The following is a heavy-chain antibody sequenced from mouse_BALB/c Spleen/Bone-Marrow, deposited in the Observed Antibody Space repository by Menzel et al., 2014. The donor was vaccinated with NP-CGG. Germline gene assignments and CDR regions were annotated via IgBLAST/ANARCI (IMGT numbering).Heavy chain of an antibody. CDR2: INPDSNTI. CDR1: GFNFSRYW. Sequence: EVQGVESGGGLVQPGGSLKLSCAASGFNFSRYWMSWVRQAPGKGLEWIGEINPDSNTINYTPSLKDKFIISRDSAKNTLYLQMSKVGSEDTALYYCARLGYYGSFAYWGQGTLVTVSA. D-gene: IGHD1-2*01. J-gene: IGHJ3*01. CDR3: ARLGYYGSFAY. V-gene: IGHV4-1*02.